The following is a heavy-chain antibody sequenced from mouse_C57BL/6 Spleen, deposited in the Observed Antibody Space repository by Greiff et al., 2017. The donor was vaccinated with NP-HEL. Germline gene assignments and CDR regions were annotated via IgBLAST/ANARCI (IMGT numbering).Heavy chain of an antibody. CDR1: GYTFTDYE. Sequence: QVQLQQSGAELVRPGASVTLSCKASGYTFTDYEMHWVKQTPVHGLEWIGAIDPETGGTAYNQKFKGKAILTADKSSSTAYMELRSLTSEDSAVYYRTRKEGLLRSDYWGQGTTLTVSS. D-gene: IGHD2-3*01. CDR3: TRKEGLLRSDY. J-gene: IGHJ2*01. V-gene: IGHV1-15*01. CDR2: IDPETGGT.